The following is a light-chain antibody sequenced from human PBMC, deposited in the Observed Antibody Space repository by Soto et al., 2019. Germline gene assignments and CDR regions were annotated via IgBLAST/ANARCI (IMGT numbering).Light chain of an antibody. J-gene: IGKJ1*01. CDR3: QQYDSSPRT. CDR2: GTS. CDR1: QSVSSYS. V-gene: IGKV3-20*01. Sequence: ENVLTHSPGTLSLSRWEIATLSCRASQSVSSYSLAWYQQKPGQAPRLVMYGTSNRATGIPDRFSGSGSGTDFTLTISRLEPEDFAVYYCQQYDSSPRTFGQGTKVDIK.